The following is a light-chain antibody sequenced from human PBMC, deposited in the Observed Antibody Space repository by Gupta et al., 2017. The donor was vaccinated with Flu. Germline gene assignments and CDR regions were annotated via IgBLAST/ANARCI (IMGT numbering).Light chain of an antibody. CDR3: QQYGYSPFT. CDR2: RAY. Sequence: EIVLTQSPGTLALSPGEGATPSCETSRTISGDYVAWYQQKPGQSPRLLIYRAYYRVSGIPDRFSGDGSGTHFTLTITRLDPEDFAVYYCQQYGYSPFTFGPGTRVDIK. J-gene: IGKJ3*01. CDR1: RTISGDY. V-gene: IGKV3-20*01.